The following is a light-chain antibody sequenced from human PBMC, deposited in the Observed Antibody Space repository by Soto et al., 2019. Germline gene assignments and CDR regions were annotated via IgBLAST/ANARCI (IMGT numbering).Light chain of an antibody. Sequence: QSVLTQPPSASGTPGQRVTISCSGSSSNIGSNPVNWYQQLPGTAPKVLINTDNQRPSGVPDRFSGSKSGTSASLAISGLQSEDEADYYCAAWDDSLNGHVFGGGTQVTVL. V-gene: IGLV1-44*01. CDR3: AAWDDSLNGHV. J-gene: IGLJ3*02. CDR1: SSNIGSNP. CDR2: TDN.